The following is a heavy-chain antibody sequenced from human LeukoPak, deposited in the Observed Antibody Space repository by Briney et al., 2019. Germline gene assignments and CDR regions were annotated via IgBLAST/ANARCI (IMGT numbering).Heavy chain of an antibody. CDR2: IIPILGIA. D-gene: IGHD2-15*01. Sequence: SVKVSCKASGGAFSSYAISWVRQSPGQGLEWMGRIIPILGIANYAQKFQGRVTITADKSTSTAYMELSSLRSEDTAVYYCARAQYCSGGSCNIPDYWGQGTLVTVSS. V-gene: IGHV1-69*04. CDR1: GGAFSSYA. J-gene: IGHJ4*02. CDR3: ARAQYCSGGSCNIPDY.